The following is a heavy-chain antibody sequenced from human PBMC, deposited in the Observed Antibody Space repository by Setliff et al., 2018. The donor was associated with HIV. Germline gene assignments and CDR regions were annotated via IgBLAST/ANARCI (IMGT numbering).Heavy chain of an antibody. J-gene: IGHJ4*02. CDR3: AKTQTVITVYGPFDS. V-gene: IGHV3-23*01. CDR1: GFTFSSYA. D-gene: IGHD4-4*01. Sequence: GSLRLSCAASGFTFSSYAMSWVRQAPGKGLEWVSVISGSGDITYYRESAKGRFTVSRDNSNNTVYLQMNSLRAEDTAMYYCAKTQTVITVYGPFDSWGQGTPVTVSS. CDR2: ISGSGDIT.